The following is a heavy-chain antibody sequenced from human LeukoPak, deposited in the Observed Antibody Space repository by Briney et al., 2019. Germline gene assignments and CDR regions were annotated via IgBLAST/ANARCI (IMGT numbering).Heavy chain of an antibody. V-gene: IGHV7-4-1*02. J-gene: IGHJ4*02. CDR2: INTNTGNP. CDR1: GGTFSSYA. Sequence: GASVKVSCKASGGTFSSYAISWVRQAPGQGLEWMGWINTNTGNPTYAQGFTGRFVFSLDTSVSTAYLQISSLKAEDTAVYYCARDGAAAGPNFDYRGQGTLVTVSS. D-gene: IGHD6-13*01. CDR3: ARDGAAAGPNFDY.